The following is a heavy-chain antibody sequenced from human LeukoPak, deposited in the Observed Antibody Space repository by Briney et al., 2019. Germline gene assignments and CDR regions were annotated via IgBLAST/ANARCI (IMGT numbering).Heavy chain of an antibody. CDR1: GGSISSYY. D-gene: IGHD4-17*01. CDR2: IYYSGST. J-gene: IGHJ2*01. CDR3: ARPAGGDYPPQFDL. V-gene: IGHV4-59*08. Sequence: SETLSLTCTVSGGSISSYYWSWIRQPPGKGLEWIGYIYYSGSTNYNPSLKSRVTISVDTSKNQFSLKLSSVTAADTAVYYCARPAGGDYPPQFDLWGRGTLVTVSS.